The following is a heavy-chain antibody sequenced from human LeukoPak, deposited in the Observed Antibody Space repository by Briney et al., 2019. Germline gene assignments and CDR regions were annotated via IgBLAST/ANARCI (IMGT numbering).Heavy chain of an antibody. CDR1: GFTFSSYA. CDR3: AVLGYCSSTSCSDY. V-gene: IGHV3-48*01. CDR2: ISGGSRTI. J-gene: IGHJ4*02. D-gene: IGHD2-2*01. Sequence: GGSLRLSCAASGFTFSSYAMNWVRQAPGKGLEWSSYISGGSRTIYYADSVKGRFTISRDDATNSLYLQMNSLRAEDTAVYYCAVLGYCSSTSCSDYWGQGTLVTVSS.